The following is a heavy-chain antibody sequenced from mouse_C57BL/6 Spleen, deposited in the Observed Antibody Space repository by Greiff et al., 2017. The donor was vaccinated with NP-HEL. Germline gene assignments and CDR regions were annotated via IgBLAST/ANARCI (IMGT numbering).Heavy chain of an antibody. CDR1: GYTFTSYW. D-gene: IGHD4-1*01. V-gene: IGHV1-55*01. CDR2: IYPGRGST. J-gene: IGHJ1*03. CDR3: ARVTGPDWYFDV. Sequence: VQLQQPGAELVKPGASVKMSCKASGYTFTSYWITWVKQRPGQGLEWIGDIYPGRGSTNYNEKFKSKATLTVDTSSSPAYMQLSSLTSEDSAVYYCARVTGPDWYFDVWGTGTTVTVSS.